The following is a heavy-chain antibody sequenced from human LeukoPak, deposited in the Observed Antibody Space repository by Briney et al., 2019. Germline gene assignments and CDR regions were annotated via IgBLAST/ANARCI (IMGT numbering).Heavy chain of an antibody. CDR2: INHSGST. CDR3: AGGERYFDWLLTRYNWFDP. J-gene: IGHJ5*02. Sequence: SETLSLTCAVYGGSFSGYYWSWIRQPPGKGLEWIGEINHSGSTNYNPSLKSRVTISVNVSNTQFSLMLSSVTDADTVVYYCAGGERYFDWLLTRYNWFDPWGQGTLVTVSS. CDR1: GGSFSGYY. V-gene: IGHV4-34*01. D-gene: IGHD3-9*01.